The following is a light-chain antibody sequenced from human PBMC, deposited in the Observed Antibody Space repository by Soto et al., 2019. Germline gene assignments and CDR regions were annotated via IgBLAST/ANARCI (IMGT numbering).Light chain of an antibody. CDR2: DAS. CDR3: QQYQTYPLT. CDR1: QRINGW. V-gene: IGKV1-5*01. J-gene: IGKJ3*01. Sequence: DIQMTQSPSTLSASLGDGVTITCRASQRINGWLAWYQQKPGKAPKLLIYDASSLDSGVPSRFSGSRSGTEFTLTISSLQPDDFATYYCQQYQTYPLTFGPGTKVDIK.